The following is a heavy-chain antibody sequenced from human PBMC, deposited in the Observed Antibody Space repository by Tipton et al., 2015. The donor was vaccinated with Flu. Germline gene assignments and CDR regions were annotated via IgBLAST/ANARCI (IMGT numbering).Heavy chain of an antibody. CDR3: ARVTPRYCSSTSCYLDY. D-gene: IGHD2-2*01. CDR1: GYTFTSYG. CDR2: ISAYNGNT. V-gene: IGHV1-18*04. Sequence: QSGPEVKKPGASVKVSCKASGYTFTSYGISWVRQAPGQGLEWMGWISAYNGNTNYAQKLQGRVTMTTDTSTSTAYMELRSLRSDDTAVYYCARVTPRYCSSTSCYLDYWGQGTLVTVSS. J-gene: IGHJ4*02.